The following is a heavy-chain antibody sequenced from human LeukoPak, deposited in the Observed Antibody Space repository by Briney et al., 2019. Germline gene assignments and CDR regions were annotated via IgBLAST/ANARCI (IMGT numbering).Heavy chain of an antibody. CDR2: ISGSGGNT. CDR1: GLTFNSYA. Sequence: GGSLRLPCAASGLTFNSYAISWVRQAPGKGLEWVSAISGSGGNTYYADSVKGRFTISRDNSKNKLSLQINSLRAEDKAVYYCAKDRRIAPTYFDYWGQGTLVTVSS. CDR3: AKDRRIAPTYFDY. J-gene: IGHJ4*02. D-gene: IGHD6-6*01. V-gene: IGHV3-23*01.